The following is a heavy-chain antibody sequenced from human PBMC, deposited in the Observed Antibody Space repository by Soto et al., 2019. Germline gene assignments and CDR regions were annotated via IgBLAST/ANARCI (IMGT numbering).Heavy chain of an antibody. CDR3: TRKAPPSGMEV. Sequence: EVQLVESGGGLVQPGGSLRLSCAASGFTLSSYDIHWVRQATGEGLAWVSGIGSGGDTHYADSVKGRFIISREDGKNSLYLKMNMRRVGDTAVYYCTRKAPPSGMEVWGQGATVTVSS. J-gene: IGHJ6*02. CDR1: GFTLSSYD. V-gene: IGHV3-13*01. CDR2: IGSGGDT. D-gene: IGHD1-26*01.